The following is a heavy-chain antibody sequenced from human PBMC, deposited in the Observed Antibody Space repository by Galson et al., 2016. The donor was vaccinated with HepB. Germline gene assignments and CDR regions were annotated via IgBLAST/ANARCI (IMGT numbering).Heavy chain of an antibody. V-gene: IGHV3-73*01. Sequence: SLRLSCAASGFTFSGSAMHWVRQASGKGLEWVGRIRSKANSYATAYAASVKGRFTISRDDSKNTAYLQMNSLKTEDTGVFYCVKDRSITVPAMDAFDLWGQGTMVIVSS. D-gene: IGHD6-6*01. CDR2: IRSKANSYAT. J-gene: IGHJ3*01. CDR1: GFTFSGSA. CDR3: VKDRSITVPAMDAFDL.